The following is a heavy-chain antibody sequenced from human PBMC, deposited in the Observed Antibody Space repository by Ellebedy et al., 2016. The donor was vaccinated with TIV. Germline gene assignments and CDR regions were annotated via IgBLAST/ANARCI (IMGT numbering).Heavy chain of an antibody. J-gene: IGHJ4*02. CDR3: ARDVGSWSGEHGYFDF. Sequence: AASVKVSCKASGYTFTNHYIHWVRQAPGQGLEWMGMINPSSGSTNFVQKFQGRVTVTRDTSTNTVYLGLSSLRFEDTAIYYCARDVGSWSGEHGYFDFWGQGSLVTVSS. D-gene: IGHD3-10*01. V-gene: IGHV1-46*01. CDR2: INPSSGST. CDR1: GYTFTNHY.